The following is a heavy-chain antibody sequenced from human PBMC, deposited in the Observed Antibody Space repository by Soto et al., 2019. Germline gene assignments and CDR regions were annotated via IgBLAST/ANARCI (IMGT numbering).Heavy chain of an antibody. V-gene: IGHV4-59*01. CDR2: IYYSGET. J-gene: IGHJ6*02. CDR1: GDSISRYY. D-gene: IGHD3-10*01. CDR3: ARDQGGEFLKGSGMDV. Sequence: QVQLQESGPGLVKPSETLSLTCTVSGDSISRYYWSWIRLSPGKGLEWIGYIYYSGETNYNPSVKSRVTISVDRTKNQFSLKLRSVTAADTAVYYCARDQGGEFLKGSGMDVWGHGTRVTVSS.